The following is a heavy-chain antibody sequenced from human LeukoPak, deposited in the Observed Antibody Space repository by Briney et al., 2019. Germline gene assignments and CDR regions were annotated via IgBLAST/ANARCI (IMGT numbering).Heavy chain of an antibody. J-gene: IGHJ4*02. CDR3: ARGTVTHTIDY. V-gene: IGHV3-30-3*01. CDR1: GFTFSSYA. D-gene: IGHD4-11*01. CDR2: ISYGGSNK. Sequence: GGSLRLSCAASGFTFSSYAMHWVRQAPGKGLEWVAIISYGGSNKYYADSVKGRFTISRDNSKNTLYLQMNSLRAEDTAVYYCARGTVTHTIDYWGQGTLVAVSS.